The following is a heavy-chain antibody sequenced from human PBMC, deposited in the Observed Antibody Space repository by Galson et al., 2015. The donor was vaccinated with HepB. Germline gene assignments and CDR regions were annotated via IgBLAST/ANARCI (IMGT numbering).Heavy chain of an antibody. CDR1: GYTFTSYG. CDR3: ARDPPPYDSSAYGMDV. V-gene: IGHV1-18*04. D-gene: IGHD3-22*01. CDR2: ISAYNGNT. J-gene: IGHJ6*02. Sequence: SVKVSCKASGYTFTSYGISWVRQAPGQGLEWMGWISAYNGNTNYAQKLQGRVTMTTDTSTSTAYMELRSLRSDDTAVYYCARDPPPYDSSAYGMDVWGQGTTVTVSS.